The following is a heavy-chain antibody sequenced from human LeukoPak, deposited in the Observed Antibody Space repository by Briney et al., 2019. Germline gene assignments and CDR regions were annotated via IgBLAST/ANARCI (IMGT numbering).Heavy chain of an antibody. CDR2: ISNSGVST. Sequence: GGSLRLSCAASRFTFSSYAMNWVRQAPGKGLEWVSVISNSGVSTYYADSVKGRFTISRDNSKNTLYLQVDSLRAEDTAVYYCARMSSTEIYYFYYMDVWGKGTTVTVSS. CDR3: ARMSSTEIYYFYYMDV. V-gene: IGHV3-23*01. D-gene: IGHD6-6*01. J-gene: IGHJ6*03. CDR1: RFTFSSYA.